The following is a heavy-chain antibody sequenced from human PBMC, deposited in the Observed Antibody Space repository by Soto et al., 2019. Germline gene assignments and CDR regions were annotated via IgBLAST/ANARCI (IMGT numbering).Heavy chain of an antibody. Sequence: QVQLVQSGPEVKKPGASVKLSCKASGYTFTSFTIVWVRQAPGQGLEWMGWIAPYNGNTDYVQRLQGRVTLTTATSTSTAYMELRSLRSDDTAIYYCGRYEGIGSPRPSFYDYWGQGTVVTVSS. CDR2: IAPYNGNT. V-gene: IGHV1-18*01. CDR3: GRYEGIGSPRPSFYDY. J-gene: IGHJ4*02. CDR1: GYTFTSFT. D-gene: IGHD3-10*01.